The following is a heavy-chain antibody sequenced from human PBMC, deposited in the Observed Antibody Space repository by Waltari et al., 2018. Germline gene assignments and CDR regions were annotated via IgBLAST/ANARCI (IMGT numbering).Heavy chain of an antibody. J-gene: IGHJ4*02. Sequence: QVQLQESGPGLVKPSETLSPTCAVSNFYISNGYYWGWIRQPQGKWLEWIASTYYRGTTYYKPSLKERVTIAVDTSKIHLLRNLNSVTAADTAVYYCARDVEGDRFLYGAPRRFDYWGQGILVTVSS. CDR3: ARDVEGDRFLYGAPRRFDY. D-gene: IGHD3-10*01. CDR2: TYYRGTT. CDR1: NFYISNGYY. V-gene: IGHV4-38-2*02.